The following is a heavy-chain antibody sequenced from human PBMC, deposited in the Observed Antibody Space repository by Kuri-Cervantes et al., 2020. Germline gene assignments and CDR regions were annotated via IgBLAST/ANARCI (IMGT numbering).Heavy chain of an antibody. CDR1: GGSLISSSYY. V-gene: IGHV4-39*01. J-gene: IGHJ4*02. Sequence: GSLRLSCTVSGGSLISSSYYWGWIRQPPGQGLEWIGSIYYTGSTYYNPSLKSRVNLSVDTSRKEVSLELNSVTAADTAVYYCARHTFYGAYFDDWGPGILVTVSS. CDR2: IYYTGST. CDR3: ARHTFYGAYFDD. D-gene: IGHD4-17*01.